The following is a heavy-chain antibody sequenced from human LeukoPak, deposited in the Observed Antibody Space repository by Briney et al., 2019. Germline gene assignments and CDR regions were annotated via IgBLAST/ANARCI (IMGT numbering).Heavy chain of an antibody. D-gene: IGHD6-6*01. J-gene: IGHJ4*02. Sequence: PAETLSLTCTVSGGSISSYYWSWIRQPPGKGLEWMGYIYYSGSTNYNPSLKSRVTISVDTSKNQFSLKLNSVTAADTAVYYCARDPSSSSEPYYFDYWGQGTLVTVSS. CDR2: IYYSGST. V-gene: IGHV4-59*01. CDR1: GGSISSYY. CDR3: ARDPSSSSEPYYFDY.